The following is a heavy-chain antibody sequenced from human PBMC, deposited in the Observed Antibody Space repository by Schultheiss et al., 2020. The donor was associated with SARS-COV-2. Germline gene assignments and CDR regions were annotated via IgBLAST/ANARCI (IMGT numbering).Heavy chain of an antibody. D-gene: IGHD2-2*01. CDR1: GYTFTGYY. V-gene: IGHV1-2*02. J-gene: IGHJ6*04. CDR3: ASFRSSTRLLHGNV. CDR2: INPNSGGT. Sequence: ASVKVSCKTSGYTFTGYYMHWVRQAPGQGLEWMGWINPNSGGTNYAQKFQGRVTMTRNTSISTAYMELSSLRSEDTAVYYCASFRSSTRLLHGNVWGKGTTVTVSS.